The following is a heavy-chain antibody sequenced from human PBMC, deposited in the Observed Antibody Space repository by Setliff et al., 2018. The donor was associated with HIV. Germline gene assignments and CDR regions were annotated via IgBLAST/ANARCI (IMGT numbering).Heavy chain of an antibody. V-gene: IGHV4-4*02. D-gene: IGHD6-19*01. CDR2: MYHIGST. J-gene: IGHJ4*02. Sequence: PSETLSLTCAVSGVSISSSNWWSWVRQTPGKGLEWIGEMYHIGSTNYNPSLKSRVTISLDKSKNQFYLKLSSVTAADTAVYYCARSGSGWFLSYWGPGTLVTVSS. CDR1: GVSISSSNW. CDR3: ARSGSGWFLSY.